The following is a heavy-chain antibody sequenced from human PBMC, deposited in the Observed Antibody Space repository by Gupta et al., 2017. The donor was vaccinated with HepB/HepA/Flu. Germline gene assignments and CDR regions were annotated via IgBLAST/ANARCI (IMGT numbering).Heavy chain of an antibody. Sequence: ELQLLESGGGLVQPGGSLRLSCAASGFTFSSYAMSWVRQAPGKGLEWVSDISGSGGTTHYADSVKGRFTTSRDNSKNTLYLQMNSLRAEDTAVYYCAKCKGSGSGTYYTPDYWGQGTLVTVSS. V-gene: IGHV3-23*01. D-gene: IGHD3-10*01. CDR1: GFTFSSYA. CDR3: AKCKGSGSGTYYTPDY. CDR2: ISGSGGTT. J-gene: IGHJ4*02.